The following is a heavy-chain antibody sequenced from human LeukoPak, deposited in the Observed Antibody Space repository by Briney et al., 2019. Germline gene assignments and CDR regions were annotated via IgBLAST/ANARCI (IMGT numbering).Heavy chain of an antibody. CDR1: GFTFGDYA. CDR2: IRNKAYGGTT. Sequence: PGGSLRLSCTTSGFTFGDYAMSWVRQAPGKGLEWVGFIRNKAYGGTTDYAASVKGRFTISRDDSKIIAYLQMNSLKTEDTAVYYCTRGLSGGYDAFDIWGQGTMVTVSS. CDR3: TRGLSGGYDAFDI. J-gene: IGHJ3*02. V-gene: IGHV3-49*04. D-gene: IGHD5-12*01.